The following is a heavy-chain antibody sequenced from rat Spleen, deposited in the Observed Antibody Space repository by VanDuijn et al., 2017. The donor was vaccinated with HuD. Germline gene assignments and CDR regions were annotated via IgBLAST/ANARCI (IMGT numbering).Heavy chain of an antibody. D-gene: IGHD4-5*01. CDR3: ARSIIRGKGGYYVMDA. Sequence: QVQLTESGPGLVQPSQTLSLTCTVSGLSLTSNSVSWIRQPPGKGLEGMGVIWSHVGIDYNSAIKSRLSITRDTSKSQVFLKMNSLQTEDTAMYFCARSIIRGKGGYYVMDAWGQGASVTVSS. CDR1: GLSLTSNS. J-gene: IGHJ4*01. V-gene: IGHV2-47*01. CDR2: IWSHVGI.